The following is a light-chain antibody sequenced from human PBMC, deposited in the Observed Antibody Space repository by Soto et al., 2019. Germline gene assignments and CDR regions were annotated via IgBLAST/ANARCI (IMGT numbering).Light chain of an antibody. J-gene: IGLJ1*01. CDR2: DVS. CDR1: SSDVGGYNY. Sequence: QSALTQPRSVSGSPGKSVTISCTGTSSDVGGYNYVSWYPQHPGKSPKLMIYDVSKRPSGVPDRFSGSKSGNTASLTISGLQAEDEADYYRCSYAGSYVFGTGTKLTVL. CDR3: CSYAGSYV. V-gene: IGLV2-11*01.